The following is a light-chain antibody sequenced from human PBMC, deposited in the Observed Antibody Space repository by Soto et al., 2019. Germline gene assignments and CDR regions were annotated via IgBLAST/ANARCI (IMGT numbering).Light chain of an antibody. J-gene: IGKJ4*01. CDR3: RQYNVWPLT. V-gene: IGKV3-15*01. CDR2: VAS. Sequence: EIVMTQSPATLSVSPGERATLSCRASQSVSSNLAWYQQKPGQTPKLLIYVASTRATGIPARFSGSGSGTEFTLTISSLQSEDVAVYYCRQYNVWPLTFGGGTQVECK. CDR1: QSVSSN.